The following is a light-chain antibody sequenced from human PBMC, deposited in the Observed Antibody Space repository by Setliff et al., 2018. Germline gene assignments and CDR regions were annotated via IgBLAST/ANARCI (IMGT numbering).Light chain of an antibody. Sequence: QSALTQPASVSGSPGQSITISCTGTSSDVGGYNYVSWYQQHPGKAPKLMIYEFSDRPSGVSNRFSGSRSGNTASLTISGLQAEDEADYYCSSYSGSSTLVFGTGTKVTVL. V-gene: IGLV2-14*01. CDR2: EFS. J-gene: IGLJ1*01. CDR1: SSDVGGYNY. CDR3: SSYSGSSTLV.